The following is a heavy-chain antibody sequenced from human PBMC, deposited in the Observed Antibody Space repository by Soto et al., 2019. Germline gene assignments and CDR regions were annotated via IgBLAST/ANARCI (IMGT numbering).Heavy chain of an antibody. CDR3: ARDKDRQQLGGNYYYMLDV. CDR1: GGTFSTSA. Sequence: QVQLEQSGAEVKRHGSSMKVSCKASGGTFSTSAISWVRQAPGQGLEWMGGIMPIFRTPDYAQKFQGRVTITADESTSTAYMELSGLRSDDTAVYYCARDKDRQQLGGNYYYMLDVWGQGTTVTVSS. CDR2: IMPIFRTP. D-gene: IGHD3-3*02. V-gene: IGHV1-69*13. J-gene: IGHJ6*02.